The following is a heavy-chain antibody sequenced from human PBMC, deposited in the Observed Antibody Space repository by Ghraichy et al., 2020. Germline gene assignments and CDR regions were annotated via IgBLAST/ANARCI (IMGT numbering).Heavy chain of an antibody. V-gene: IGHV4-59*01. CDR3: ARLYSSSPKVVDY. Sequence: LSLTCTVSGGSISGYYWSWIRQPPGKGLEWIGYIYYNGYTDYNPSLKSRVTISVDTSKNQFSLKLSSLTAADTAVYYCARLYSSSPKVVDYWGQGTLVTVSS. J-gene: IGHJ4*02. CDR1: GGSISGYY. CDR2: IYYNGYT. D-gene: IGHD6-6*01.